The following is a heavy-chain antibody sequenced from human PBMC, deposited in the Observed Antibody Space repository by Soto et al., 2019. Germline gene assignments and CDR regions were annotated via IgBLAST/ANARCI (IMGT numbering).Heavy chain of an antibody. J-gene: IGHJ1*01. CDR1: GGSISNNY. CDR2: IYSNGRT. CDR3: ATSYRDSYEH. Sequence: QVQLQESGPRLVKPSETLSLTCNVSGGSISNNYWTWIRQPAGKGLEWIGRIYSNGRTNFNPSLKSRISMSIDTSKNQFSLKLTSVTAADTAVYYCATSYRDSYEHWGQGTLVTVSS. V-gene: IGHV4-4*07. D-gene: IGHD4-17*01.